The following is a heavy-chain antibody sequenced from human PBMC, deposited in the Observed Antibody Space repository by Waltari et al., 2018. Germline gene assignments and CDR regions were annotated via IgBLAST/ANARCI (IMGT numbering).Heavy chain of an antibody. D-gene: IGHD4-4*01. V-gene: IGHV4-39*01. CDR1: GDTITSSSHY. J-gene: IGHJ4*02. CDR2: IYYTGKT. CDR3: AKLPLQGSKFAY. Sequence: QLPLQESGPGLVKPSETLSLTCTVSGDTITSSSHYWVWIRPPPGKGLEWIGSIYYTGKTYYDPSLKSRVTISVHTSKNQFSLNLSSVTAADTALYYCAKLPLQGSKFAYWGQGTLVTVSS.